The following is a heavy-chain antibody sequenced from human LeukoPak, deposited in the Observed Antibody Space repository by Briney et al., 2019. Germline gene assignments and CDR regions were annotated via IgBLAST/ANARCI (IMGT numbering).Heavy chain of an antibody. D-gene: IGHD2-2*01. CDR1: GFTVGDYA. CDR3: SRADTVPGAKYYPDH. Sequence: PGGSLRLSCTISGFTVGDYAITWVRQAPGKGLEWVGLIRSKAYGRTTEYAASVKGRFTISRDDSNSIAYLQMSGLKTEDTAVYYCSRADTVPGAKYYPDHWGQGTLVTVSS. J-gene: IGHJ4*02. CDR2: IRSKAYGRTT. V-gene: IGHV3-49*04.